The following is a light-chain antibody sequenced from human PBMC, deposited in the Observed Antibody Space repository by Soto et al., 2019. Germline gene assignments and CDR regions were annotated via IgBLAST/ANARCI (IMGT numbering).Light chain of an antibody. CDR1: SSDIGGYNY. Sequence: QSVLTQPASVSGSPGQSITISCTGTSSDIGGYNYVSWYQQHPGKAPKLMIYEVSDRPSGVSDRFSGSKSDNTASLTISGLQAEDEADYYCISYTDRQSYLFGTGTKVTVL. CDR2: EVS. V-gene: IGLV2-14*01. J-gene: IGLJ1*01. CDR3: ISYTDRQSYL.